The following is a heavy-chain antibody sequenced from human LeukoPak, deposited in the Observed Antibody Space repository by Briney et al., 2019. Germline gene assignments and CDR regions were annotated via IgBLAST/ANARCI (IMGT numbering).Heavy chain of an antibody. CDR1: GGSISSHY. D-gene: IGHD1-26*01. CDR2: TYTGGST. J-gene: IGHJ4*02. V-gene: IGHV4-4*07. CDR3: VGGTYYGGDY. Sequence: SETLSLTCTVSGGSISSHYLNWIRQPAGKGLEYIGRTYTGGSTNYNPSLKSRVTMSVDTPKNQFSLKLSSVTAADTAVYYCVGGTYYGGDYWGQGTLVTVSS.